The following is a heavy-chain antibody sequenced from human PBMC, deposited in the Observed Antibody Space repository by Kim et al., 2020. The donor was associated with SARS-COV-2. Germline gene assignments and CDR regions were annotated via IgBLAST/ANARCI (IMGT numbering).Heavy chain of an antibody. CDR3: ASGGILTGRSFDY. Sequence: YADSGKSRITKASDNSKNTLYQQMDSLGAEDTAVYYCASGGILTGRSFDYWGQRTLVTVSS. D-gene: IGHD3-9*01. J-gene: IGHJ4*02. V-gene: IGHV3-30*01.